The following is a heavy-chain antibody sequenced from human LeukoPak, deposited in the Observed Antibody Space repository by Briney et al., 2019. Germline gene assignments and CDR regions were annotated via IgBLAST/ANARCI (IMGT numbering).Heavy chain of an antibody. CDR3: ATSEVRCSSCFHY. Sequence: GESLKISCKGSGYSFTSYWIAWVRQMPGKGLEWMGIIYPGDSDTRYSPSFQGQVTISADKSISTAYLQWSSLKASDTAMYYCATSEVRCSSCFHYWAQGTLVTVSS. V-gene: IGHV5-51*01. J-gene: IGHJ4*02. CDR1: GYSFTSYW. D-gene: IGHD6-13*01. CDR2: IYPGDSDT.